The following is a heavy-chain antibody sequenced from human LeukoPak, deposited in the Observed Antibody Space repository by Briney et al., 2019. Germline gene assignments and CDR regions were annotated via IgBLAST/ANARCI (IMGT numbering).Heavy chain of an antibody. CDR1: GGTFSSYT. CDR3: ARGAVAGLEGIDY. CDR2: IIPIHNMI. V-gene: IGHV1-69*02. Sequence: SVKVSCKASGGTFSSYTISWVRQAPGQGLEWMGRIIPIHNMINYAQNFQDRVTITADKSTSTAYMELSSLRSDDTAIYYCARGAVAGLEGIDYWGQGTLVTVSS. J-gene: IGHJ4*02. D-gene: IGHD6-19*01.